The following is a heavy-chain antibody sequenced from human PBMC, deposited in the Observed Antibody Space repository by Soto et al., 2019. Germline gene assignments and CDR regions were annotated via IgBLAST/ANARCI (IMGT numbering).Heavy chain of an antibody. V-gene: IGHV3-49*03. D-gene: IGHD2-2*01. CDR3: TREPTVVPAASNWFDP. Sequence: GGSLRLSCTASGFTFGDYAMSWFRQAPGKGLEWVGFIRSKAYGGTTEYAASVKGRFTISRDDSKSIAYLQMNSLKTEDTAVYYCTREPTVVPAASNWFDPWGQGTLVTVSS. CDR2: IRSKAYGGTT. J-gene: IGHJ5*02. CDR1: GFTFGDYA.